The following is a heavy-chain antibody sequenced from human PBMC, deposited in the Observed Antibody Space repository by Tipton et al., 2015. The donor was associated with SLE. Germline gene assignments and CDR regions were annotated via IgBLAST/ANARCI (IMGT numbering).Heavy chain of an antibody. J-gene: IGHJ6*03. V-gene: IGHV4-59*01. Sequence: TLSLTCAVSGASIRTYYWSWLRQSPGKGLEWIGHMFHSGSTNYNPSLASRVTISIDKSKNQLSLTLNSVTTADTAMYYCARQVGDNEGWGYYYYYDVWGKGTMVTVSS. CDR3: ARQVGDNEGWGYYYYYDV. D-gene: IGHD3-16*01. CDR2: MFHSGST. CDR1: GASIRTYY.